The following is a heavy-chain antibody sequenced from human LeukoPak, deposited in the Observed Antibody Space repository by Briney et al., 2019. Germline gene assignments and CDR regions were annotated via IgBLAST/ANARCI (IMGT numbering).Heavy chain of an antibody. CDR2: ISGSGGST. Sequence: GGSLRLSCAASGFTFSSYAMSWVRQAPGKGLEWVSAISGSGGSTYYADSVKGRFTISRDNSKNTLYLQTNSLRAEDTAVYYCAKDYSGAGYSSSWYEVGFDYWGQGTLVTVSS. CDR3: AKDYSGAGYSSSWYEVGFDY. D-gene: IGHD6-13*01. CDR1: GFTFSSYA. J-gene: IGHJ4*02. V-gene: IGHV3-23*01.